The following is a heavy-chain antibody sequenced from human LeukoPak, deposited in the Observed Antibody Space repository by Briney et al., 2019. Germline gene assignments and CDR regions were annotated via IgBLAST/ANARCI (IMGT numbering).Heavy chain of an antibody. D-gene: IGHD6-13*01. J-gene: IGHJ4*02. Sequence: GGSLRLSCAASGFIFEDYAMNWVRQAPGRGLVWVSRINSDGSSTRYADSVKGRFTISRDNAKNSLYLQMNSLRDEDTAVYYCTTSYSSSWYASGTDYWGQGTLVTVSS. CDR1: GFIFEDYA. CDR2: INSDGSST. V-gene: IGHV3-74*01. CDR3: TTSYSSSWYASGTDY.